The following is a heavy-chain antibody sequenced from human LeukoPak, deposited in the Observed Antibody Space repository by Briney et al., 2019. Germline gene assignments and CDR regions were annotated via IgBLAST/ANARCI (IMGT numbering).Heavy chain of an antibody. CDR3: VREGNELLSKNFDY. Sequence: GASVKVSCKASGCSFTDYYMHWGRRAPGEGLEWMGYINPHSGGTSSPQKFQGRVTMTTDTSISAAYMELSSLISDDTAMYYCVREGNELLSKNFDYWGQGTLVTVSS. CDR2: INPHSGGT. CDR1: GCSFTDYY. J-gene: IGHJ4*02. D-gene: IGHD2-21*02. V-gene: IGHV1-2*02.